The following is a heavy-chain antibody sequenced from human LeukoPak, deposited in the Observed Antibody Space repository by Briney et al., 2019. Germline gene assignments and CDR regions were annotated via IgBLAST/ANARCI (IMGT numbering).Heavy chain of an antibody. CDR2: ISSSGSTM. J-gene: IGHJ4*02. V-gene: IGHV3-48*03. CDR1: GFTFSSYE. CDR3: ASSSWCALDY. D-gene: IGHD6-13*01. Sequence: GGSLRLSCAASGFTFSSYEMNWVRQAPGKGLERISYISSSGSTMYYADSVKGRFTISRDNAKNSLYLQMNSLGAEDTAIYYCASSSWCALDYWGQGTLVTVSS.